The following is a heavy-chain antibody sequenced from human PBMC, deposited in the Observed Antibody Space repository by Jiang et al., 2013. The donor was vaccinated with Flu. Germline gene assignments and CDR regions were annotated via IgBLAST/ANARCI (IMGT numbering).Heavy chain of an antibody. Sequence: GAEVKKPGSSVKVSCTASGGTFSTYPISWVRQAPGQGLEWMGGIIPFFGTASYAQKFQDRVTITADKSTSTAYMELSSLRSEDTAVYYCAADGVILWFGESGWFDPWGQGTLVTVSS. CDR3: AADGVILWFGESGWFDP. D-gene: IGHD3-10*01. V-gene: IGHV1-69*06. CDR2: IIPFFGTA. J-gene: IGHJ5*02. CDR1: GGTFSTYP.